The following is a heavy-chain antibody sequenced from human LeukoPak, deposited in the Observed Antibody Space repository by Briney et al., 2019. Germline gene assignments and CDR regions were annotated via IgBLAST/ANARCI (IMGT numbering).Heavy chain of an antibody. V-gene: IGHV4-59*01. J-gene: IGHJ6*02. CDR3: ARDLHYGSGSYHNYYYYGMDV. CDR1: GGSISSYY. Sequence: SETLSLTCTVSGGSISSYYWSWIRQPPGKGLEWIGYIYYSGSTNYNPSLKSRVTISVDTSKNQFSLKLSSVTAADTAVYYCARDLHYGSGSYHNYYYYGMDVWGQGTTVTVSS. CDR2: IYYSGST. D-gene: IGHD3-10*01.